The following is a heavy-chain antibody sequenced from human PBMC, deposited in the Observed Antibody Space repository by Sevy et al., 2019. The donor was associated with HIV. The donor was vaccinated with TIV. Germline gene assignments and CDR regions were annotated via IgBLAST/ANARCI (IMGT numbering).Heavy chain of an antibody. CDR3: ANLKDPNANDGGKFGP. D-gene: IGHD1-1*01. Sequence: SETLSLTCTVSGGSINKNYWTWIRQPPGKGLEWIGYIYYDGSTNYNPSFKSRVTISVDMSKNHFSLNLGPVTAADTALYSCANLKDPNANDGGKFGPWGQGTLVTVSS. CDR1: GGSINKNY. CDR2: IYYDGST. J-gene: IGHJ5*02. V-gene: IGHV4-59*01.